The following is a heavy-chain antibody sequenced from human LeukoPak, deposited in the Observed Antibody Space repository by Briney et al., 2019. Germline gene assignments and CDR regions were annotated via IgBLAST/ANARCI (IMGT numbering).Heavy chain of an antibody. V-gene: IGHV3-30*01. J-gene: IGHJ5*02. CDR1: GFTFSSYA. D-gene: IGHD6-6*01. Sequence: GRSLRLSCAASGFTFSSYAMHWVRQAPGKGLKWVAVISYDGSNKCYADSVKGRFTISRDNSKNTLYLQMNSLRAEDTAVYYCARDLVQYSSSNWFDPWGQGTLVTVSS. CDR3: ARDLVQYSSSNWFDP. CDR2: ISYDGSNK.